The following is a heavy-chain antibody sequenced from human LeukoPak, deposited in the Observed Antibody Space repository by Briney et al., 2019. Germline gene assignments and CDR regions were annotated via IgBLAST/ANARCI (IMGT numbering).Heavy chain of an antibody. V-gene: IGHV4-34*01. J-gene: IGHJ5*02. D-gene: IGHD3-16*01. CDR1: GGSFSGYY. CDR3: ARHQYDYVWGSYFNWFDP. CDR2: IYYSGST. Sequence: SETLSLTCAVYGGSFSGYYWSWIRQPPGKGLEWIGSIYYSGSTYYNPSLKSRVTISVDTSKNQFSLKLSSVTAADTAVYYCARHQYDYVWGSYFNWFDPWGQGTLVTVSS.